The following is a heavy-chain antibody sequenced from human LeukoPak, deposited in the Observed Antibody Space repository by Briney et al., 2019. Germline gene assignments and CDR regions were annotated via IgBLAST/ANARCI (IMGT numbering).Heavy chain of an antibody. CDR3: ASTINRVVITY. J-gene: IGHJ4*02. Sequence: GGSLRLSCAASGFTFSSYSMTWVRQAPGKGLEWVSSISSSSSYIYYADSVKGRFTISRDNAKNSLYLQMNSLRAEDTAVYYCASTINRVVITYWGQGALVTVSS. CDR2: ISSSSSYI. V-gene: IGHV3-21*01. D-gene: IGHD3-22*01. CDR1: GFTFSSYS.